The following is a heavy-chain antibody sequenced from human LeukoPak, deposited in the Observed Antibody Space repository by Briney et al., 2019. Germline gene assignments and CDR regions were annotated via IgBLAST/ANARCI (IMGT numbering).Heavy chain of an antibody. D-gene: IGHD6-13*01. Sequence: SETLSLTCTVSGGSISSSSYYWGWIRQPPGKGLEWIGSIYYSGYTYYNPSLQSRVTMSVDTSKNQFSLNLSSVTAADTAVYYCARDSSSWGFDYWGQGTLVTVPP. CDR2: IYYSGYT. CDR3: ARDSSSWGFDY. CDR1: GGSISSSSYY. V-gene: IGHV4-39*02. J-gene: IGHJ4*02.